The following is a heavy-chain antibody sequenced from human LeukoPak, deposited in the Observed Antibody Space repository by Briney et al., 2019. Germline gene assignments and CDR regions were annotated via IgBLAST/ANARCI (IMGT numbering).Heavy chain of an antibody. Sequence: QSGESLRLSCAASGFTFSSYAMSWVRQAPARGLEWVSSLRGDGETFYIDSVKGRFTLSRDESRNTVYLQLNNLSVADTAVYFCAKASWVSRADAVLWGQGTLVTVSS. CDR1: GFTFSSYA. CDR2: LRGDGET. CDR3: AKASWVSRADAVL. V-gene: IGHV3-23*01. D-gene: IGHD3-16*01. J-gene: IGHJ4*02.